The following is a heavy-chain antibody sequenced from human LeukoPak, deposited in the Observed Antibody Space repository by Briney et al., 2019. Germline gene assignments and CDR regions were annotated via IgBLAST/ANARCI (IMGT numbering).Heavy chain of an antibody. J-gene: IGHJ6*03. Sequence: SETLSLTCTVSGGSISSYYWSWIRQPPGKGLEWIGYIYYSGSTNYNPSLKSRVAISVDTSKNQFSLKLSSVTAADTAVYYCARSSGRNYYYYMDVWGKGTTVTVSS. CDR2: IYYSGST. CDR3: ARSSGRNYYYYMDV. D-gene: IGHD3-10*01. V-gene: IGHV4-59*01. CDR1: GGSISSYY.